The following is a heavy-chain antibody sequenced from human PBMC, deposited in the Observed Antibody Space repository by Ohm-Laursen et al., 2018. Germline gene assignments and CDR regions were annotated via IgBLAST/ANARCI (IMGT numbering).Heavy chain of an antibody. CDR2: INHSGST. CDR3: ARGPSPRYSSSSSGE. V-gene: IGHV4-34*01. CDR1: GGSFSGYY. D-gene: IGHD6-6*01. Sequence: SDTLSLTCAVYGGSFSGYYWSWIRQPPGKGLEWIGEINHSGSTNYNPSLKSRVTISVDKSKNQFSLKLSSVTAADTAVYYCARGPSPRYSSSSSGEWGQGTLVTVSS. J-gene: IGHJ4*02.